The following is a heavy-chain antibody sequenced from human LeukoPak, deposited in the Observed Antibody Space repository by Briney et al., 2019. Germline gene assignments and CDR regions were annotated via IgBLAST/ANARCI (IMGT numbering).Heavy chain of an antibody. CDR2: IIPIFGTA. V-gene: IGHV1-69*01. J-gene: IGHJ6*03. Sequence: SVKVSCKASGCTFSSYAISWVRQAPGQGLECMGGIIPIFGTASYAQKFQGRVTITADESTSTAYMELSSLRSEDTAVYYCARGGAPDIVVVPAAIPYYYYMDVWGKGTTVTVSS. D-gene: IGHD2-2*01. CDR1: GCTFSSYA. CDR3: ARGGAPDIVVVPAAIPYYYYMDV.